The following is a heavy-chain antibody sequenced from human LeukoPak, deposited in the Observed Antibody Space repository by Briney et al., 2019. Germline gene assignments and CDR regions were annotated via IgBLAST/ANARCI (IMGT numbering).Heavy chain of an antibody. V-gene: IGHV3-21*01. CDR2: ISSSSSNR. CDR1: GLTFSWSS. D-gene: IGHD3-3*01. J-gene: IGHJ6*02. Sequence: GGSLRLSCAASGLTFSWSSMNWVRQAPGKRLEWVSSISSSSSNRNYADSVKGRFIISRDNAKNSLYLQMNSLRAEDTAVYYCARDAGNDFWSGHYTYHYGLDVWGQGTTVTVSS. CDR3: ARDAGNDFWSGHYTYHYGLDV.